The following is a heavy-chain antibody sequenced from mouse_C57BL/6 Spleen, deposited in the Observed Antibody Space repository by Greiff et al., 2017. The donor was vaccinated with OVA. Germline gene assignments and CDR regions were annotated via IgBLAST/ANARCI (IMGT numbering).Heavy chain of an antibody. CDR1: GYSITSGYY. V-gene: IGHV3-6*01. CDR2: ISYDGSN. D-gene: IGHD2-4*01. Sequence: EVQVVESGPGLVKPSQSLSLTCSVTGYSITSGYYWNWIRQFPGNKLEWMGYISYDGSNNYNPSLKNRISITRDTSKNQFFLKLNSVTTEDTATYYCARGGDYDEGDFDYWGQGTTLTVSS. CDR3: ARGGDYDEGDFDY. J-gene: IGHJ2*01.